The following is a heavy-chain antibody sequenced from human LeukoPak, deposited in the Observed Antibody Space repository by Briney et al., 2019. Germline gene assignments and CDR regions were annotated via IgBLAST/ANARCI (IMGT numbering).Heavy chain of an antibody. D-gene: IGHD3-22*01. CDR1: GGTFSSYA. CDR2: INAANGNT. J-gene: IGHJ4*02. V-gene: IGHV1-3*01. Sequence: ASVKVSCKASGGTFSSYAISWVRQAPGQRLEWMAWINAANGNTKYSQKFQGRITVTRDTSASTAYMELSSLRSEDTAVYYCASAWTYYYDSSSYYFDYWGQGTLVTVSS. CDR3: ASAWTYYYDSSSYYFDY.